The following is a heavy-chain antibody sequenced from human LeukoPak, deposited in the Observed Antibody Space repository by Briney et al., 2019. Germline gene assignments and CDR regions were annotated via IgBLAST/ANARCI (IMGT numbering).Heavy chain of an antibody. V-gene: IGHV3-48*01. D-gene: IGHD1-1*01. Sequence: PGGSLRLSCAASGFTFSSYSMNWVRQAPGKGLEWGSYISSSSSTIYYADSGKGRFTISRDNAKNSLYLQMNSLRAEDTAVYYCARGFQLESTDYWGQGTLVTVSS. J-gene: IGHJ4*02. CDR2: ISSSSSTI. CDR3: ARGFQLESTDY. CDR1: GFTFSSYS.